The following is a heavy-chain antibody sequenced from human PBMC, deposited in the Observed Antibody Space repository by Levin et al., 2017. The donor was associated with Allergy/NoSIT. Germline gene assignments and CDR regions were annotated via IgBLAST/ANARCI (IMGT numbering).Heavy chain of an antibody. CDR1: GFTFSVYS. D-gene: IGHD1-26*01. Sequence: GGSLRLSCAASGFTFSVYSMNWVRQAPGKGLEYVSAISSNGGTTYYADSVKGRFTISRDNSKSTLYLQMGSLRVEDMAVYYCARGVGRLTGGMDAWGQGTTVTVP. V-gene: IGHV3-64*02. CDR3: ARGVGRLTGGMDA. J-gene: IGHJ6*02. CDR2: ISSNGGTT.